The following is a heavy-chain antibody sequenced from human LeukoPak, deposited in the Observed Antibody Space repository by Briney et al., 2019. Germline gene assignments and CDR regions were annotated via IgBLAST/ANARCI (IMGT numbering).Heavy chain of an antibody. J-gene: IGHJ4*02. CDR3: AKVFRSGDLFVSDY. V-gene: IGHV3-23*01. D-gene: IGHD4-17*01. CDR2: ISGSGVST. Sequence: GGSLRLSCAASGFTFSSYAMSWVRQAPGKGLGWVSLISGSGVSTYCADSVKGRFTISRDNSKNTLYLQMNSLRAEDTAVYYCAKVFRSGDLFVSDYWGQGTLVTVSS. CDR1: GFTFSSYA.